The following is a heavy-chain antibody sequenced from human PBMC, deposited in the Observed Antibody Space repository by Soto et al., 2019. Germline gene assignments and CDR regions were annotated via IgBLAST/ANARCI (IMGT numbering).Heavy chain of an antibody. CDR1: GGSISSGGYY. J-gene: IGHJ6*02. CDR3: ARVDYGDVYYYYAMDV. V-gene: IGHV4-31*03. CDR2: IYYSGST. Sequence: SETLSLTCTVSGGSISSGGYYWSWIRQHPGKGLEWIGYIYYSGSTYYNPSLKSRVTISVDTSKNQFSLKLSSVTAADTAVYYCARVDYGDVYYYYAMDVWGQGATVTVSS. D-gene: IGHD4-17*01.